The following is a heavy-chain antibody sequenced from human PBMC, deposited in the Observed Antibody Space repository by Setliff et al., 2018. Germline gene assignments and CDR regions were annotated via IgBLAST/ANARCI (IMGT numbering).Heavy chain of an antibody. D-gene: IGHD3-16*01. CDR2: IYYGST. V-gene: IGHV4-39*01. J-gene: IGHJ3*01. CDR1: GGSIRSSYYH. Sequence: PSETLSLTCTVSGGSIRSSYYHWGWIRQPPGKGLEWIGSIYYGSTHFNPSLKSRVAISVDTSKNLLSLRVNSVTATDTAVYYCARPLEESFGGVRDSDAFDVWGQGTMVTVSS. CDR3: ARPLEESFGGVRDSDAFDV.